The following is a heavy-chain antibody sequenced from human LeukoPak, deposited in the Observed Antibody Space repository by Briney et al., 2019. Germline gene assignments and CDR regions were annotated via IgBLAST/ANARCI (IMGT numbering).Heavy chain of an antibody. CDR1: GYTFTGYY. CDR3: ARSRIHEGFLDSSGGFLGAPARVDS. J-gene: IGHJ5*01. CDR2: INPNSGGT. Sequence: GASVKVSCKASGYTFTGYYMHWVRQAPGQGLEWMGWINPNSGGTNYAQKFQGRVTMTRDTSISTAYMELSRLRSDDTAVYYCARSRIHEGFLDSSGGFLGAPARVDSWGPGSLVTVSS. D-gene: IGHD6-19*01. V-gene: IGHV1-2*02.